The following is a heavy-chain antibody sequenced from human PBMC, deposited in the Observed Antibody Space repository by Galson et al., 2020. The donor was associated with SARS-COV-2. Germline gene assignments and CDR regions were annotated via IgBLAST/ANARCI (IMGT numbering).Heavy chain of an antibody. J-gene: IGHJ4*02. CDR2: IVVGSGKT. D-gene: IGHD6-6*01. CDR1: GFTFTTSA. V-gene: IGHV1-58*01. Sequence: SVKVSCKASGFTFTTSAVQRVRQARGQRPEWIGWIVVGSGKTNYAQKFQERVSITRDMSTTTAYMELSSLRYEEPSVYYCAAFIARPAYWGQGTLVTVAS. CDR3: AAFIARPAY.